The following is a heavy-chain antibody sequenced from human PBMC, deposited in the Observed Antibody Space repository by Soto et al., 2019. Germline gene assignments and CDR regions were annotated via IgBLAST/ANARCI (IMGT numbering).Heavy chain of an antibody. V-gene: IGHV5-51*01. Sequence: RGESLKISCKGSGYSFTSYWIGWVRQMPGKGLEWMGIIYPGDSDTRYSPSFQGQVTISADKSISTAYLQWSSLKASDTAMYYCARTARIRERIAAAGGLIGWFDPWGQGTLVTVSS. D-gene: IGHD6-13*01. CDR1: GYSFTSYW. CDR3: ARTARIRERIAAAGGLIGWFDP. J-gene: IGHJ5*02. CDR2: IYPGDSDT.